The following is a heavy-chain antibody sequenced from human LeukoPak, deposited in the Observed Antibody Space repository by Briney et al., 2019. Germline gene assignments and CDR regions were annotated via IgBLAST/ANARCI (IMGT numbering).Heavy chain of an antibody. CDR2: IYYSGST. CDR3: ARDPPEGYFDY. V-gene: IGHV4-39*07. Sequence: SETLSLTCTVSGGSISSSSYYWGWIRQPPGKGLERIGSIYYSGSTYYNPSLKSRVTISVDTSKNQFSLKLSSVTAADTAVYYCARDPPEGYFDYWGQGTLVTVSS. CDR1: GGSISSSSYY. J-gene: IGHJ4*02.